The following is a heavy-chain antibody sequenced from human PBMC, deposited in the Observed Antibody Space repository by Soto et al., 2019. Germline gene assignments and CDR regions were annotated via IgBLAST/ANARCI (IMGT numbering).Heavy chain of an antibody. CDR2: ISFDGMIK. V-gene: IGHV3-30*18. J-gene: IGHJ4*02. CDR3: VKDWGHDFWNGYFNF. D-gene: IGHD3-3*01. CDR1: EFTINIYG. Sequence: PGGSLRLSCAASEFTINIYGMHWVRQAADKGLEWVAVISFDGMIKYYAESVKGRFTISRDNAKNSLYLEMNSLRTEDTALYYCVKDWGHDFWNGYFNFWGQGTPVTVSS.